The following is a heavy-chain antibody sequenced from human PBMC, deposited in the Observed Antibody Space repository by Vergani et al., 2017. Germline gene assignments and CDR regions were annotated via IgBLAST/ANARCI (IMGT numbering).Heavy chain of an antibody. CDR1: GFTFSSYS. CDR3: ARVSRAYCSSTSFYAFDI. Sequence: EVQLVESGGGLVKPGGSLRLYCAASGFTFSSYSMKWVRQAPGKGLEWVSSISSSSSYRYYANSVKGRFTISRDNAKNSLYLQMNSLRAEDTAVYYCARVSRAYCSSTSFYAFDIWGQGTMVTVSS. J-gene: IGHJ3*02. V-gene: IGHV3-21*01. CDR2: ISSSSSYR. D-gene: IGHD2-2*01.